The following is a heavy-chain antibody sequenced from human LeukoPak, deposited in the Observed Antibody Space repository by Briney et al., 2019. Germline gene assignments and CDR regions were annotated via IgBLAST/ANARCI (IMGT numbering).Heavy chain of an antibody. Sequence: PGGSLRLSCAASGFSFTSQGMHWVRQAPGKGLEWVAVIWHDGSTKYYTDSVKGRFTISRDNSQNTLYLQMDSLRADDTAVYYCARDKIVGPTTLDYWGQGTLVTVSS. CDR1: GFSFTSQG. J-gene: IGHJ4*02. D-gene: IGHD1-26*01. CDR2: IWHDGSTK. CDR3: ARDKIVGPTTLDY. V-gene: IGHV3-33*01.